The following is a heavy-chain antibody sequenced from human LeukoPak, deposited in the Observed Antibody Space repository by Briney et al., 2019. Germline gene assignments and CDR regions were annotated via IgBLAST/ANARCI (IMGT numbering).Heavy chain of an antibody. CDR1: GGSFSGYY. V-gene: IGHV4-34*01. CDR3: ARAYSGSYSPDY. D-gene: IGHD1-26*01. Sequence: KPSETLSLTCAVYGGSFSGYYWSWIRQPPGKGLEWIGEINHSGSTNYNPSLKSQVTISVDTSKNQFSLKLSSVTAADTAVYYCARAYSGSYSPDYWGQGTLVTVSS. CDR2: INHSGST. J-gene: IGHJ4*02.